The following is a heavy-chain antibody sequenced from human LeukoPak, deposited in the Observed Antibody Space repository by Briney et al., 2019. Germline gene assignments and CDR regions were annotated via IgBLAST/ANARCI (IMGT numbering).Heavy chain of an antibody. D-gene: IGHD3-10*01. J-gene: IGHJ4*02. CDR1: GGSISSSSYY. CDR2: INHSGST. CDR3: ARGTASEYGSGTYYDDY. V-gene: IGHV4-39*07. Sequence: SETLSLTCTVSGGSISSSSYYWGWIRQPPGKGLEWIGEINHSGSTNYNPSLKSRVTISVDTSKNQFSLNLSSVTAADTAVYYCARGTASEYGSGTYYDDYWGQGTLVSVSS.